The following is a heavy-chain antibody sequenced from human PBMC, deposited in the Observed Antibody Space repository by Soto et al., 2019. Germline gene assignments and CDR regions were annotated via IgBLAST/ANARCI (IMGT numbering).Heavy chain of an antibody. D-gene: IGHD3-16*01. V-gene: IGHV3-23*01. CDR1: GFPFSSYA. J-gene: IGHJ3*02. CDR2: ISGSGGRT. CDR3: AKGGYYSLFDI. Sequence: GGSLRLSCVASGFPFSSYAMSWFRQTPGKGLEWVSGISGSGGRTYYADSVKGRFTISRDNSNNTLSLQMHILRVEDTAVYFCAKGGYYSLFDIWGQGTMVTVSS.